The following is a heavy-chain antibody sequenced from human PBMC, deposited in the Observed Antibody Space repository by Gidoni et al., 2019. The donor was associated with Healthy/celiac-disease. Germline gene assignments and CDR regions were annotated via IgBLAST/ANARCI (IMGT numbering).Heavy chain of an antibody. Sequence: EVQLVESGGGLVQPGGSRRLSCAASGFTFSSYWMCWVRQAPGKGLEWVANIKQDGSEKYYVDSGKGRFTISRDNAKNSLYLKMNSLRAEDTAVYYCARESGVRGVTYISYWYFDLWGRGTLVTVSS. V-gene: IGHV3-7*05. J-gene: IGHJ2*01. CDR1: GFTFSSYW. CDR3: ARESGVRGVTYISYWYFDL. CDR2: IKQDGSEK. D-gene: IGHD3-10*01.